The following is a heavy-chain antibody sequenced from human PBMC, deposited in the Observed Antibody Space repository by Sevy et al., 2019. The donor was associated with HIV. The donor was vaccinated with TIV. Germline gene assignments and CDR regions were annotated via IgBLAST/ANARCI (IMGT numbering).Heavy chain of an antibody. CDR1: GYTFTGYG. D-gene: IGHD3-3*01. V-gene: IGHV1-18*01. J-gene: IGHJ6*02. CDR3: ARELEYYDFWSGYYQHYYYYYGMDV. Sequence: ASVKVSCKASGYTFTGYGISWVRQAPGQGLEWMGWISAYNGNTNYAQKLQGRVTMTTDTSTSTAYMELRSLRSDDTAVYYCARELEYYDFWSGYYQHYYYYYGMDVWGQGTTVTVSS. CDR2: ISAYNGNT.